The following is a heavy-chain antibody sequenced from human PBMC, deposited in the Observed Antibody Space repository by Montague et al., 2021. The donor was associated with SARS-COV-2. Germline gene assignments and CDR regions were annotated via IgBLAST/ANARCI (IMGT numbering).Heavy chain of an antibody. V-gene: IGHV4-34*01. D-gene: IGHD5-24*01. CDR1: GESVSGFY. CDR2: INHSGSP. CDR3: ARGFRTVEMPTISFDY. Sequence: SKTLSLTCAVYGESVSGFYWGWIRQPPGEGLEWLGEINHSGSPNYNPSLKSRVTMSLDTSKNQFSLKLSSVTAADTAVYFCARGFRTVEMPTISFDYWGQGTLVTVSS. J-gene: IGHJ4*02.